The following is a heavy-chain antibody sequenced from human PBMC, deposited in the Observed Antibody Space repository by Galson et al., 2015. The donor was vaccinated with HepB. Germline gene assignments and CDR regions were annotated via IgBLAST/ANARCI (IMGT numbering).Heavy chain of an antibody. Sequence: SVKVSCKASGYTFTSYGISWVRQAPGQGLEWMGWISAYNGNTNYAQKLQGRVTKTTDTSTSTAYMELRSLRSDDTAVYYCARDIYGDYGSGLDAFDIWGQGTMVTVSS. D-gene: IGHD3-10*01. V-gene: IGHV1-18*04. CDR1: GYTFTSYG. CDR3: ARDIYGDYGSGLDAFDI. J-gene: IGHJ3*02. CDR2: ISAYNGNT.